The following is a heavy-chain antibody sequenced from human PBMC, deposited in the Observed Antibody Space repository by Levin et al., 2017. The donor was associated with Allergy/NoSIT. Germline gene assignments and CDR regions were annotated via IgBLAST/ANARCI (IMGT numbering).Heavy chain of an antibody. J-gene: IGHJ2*01. V-gene: IGHV3-30*01. D-gene: IGHD5-12*01. Sequence: PGGSLRLSCAASGFTFRMYVMHWVRQAPGKGLEWVSGISYDGSNKYYADSVKGRFTISRDNSKNTLYLEVNSLRADDTAVYYCVRDRGYSSALWYFDLWGRGTLVTVSS. CDR3: VRDRGYSSALWYFDL. CDR1: GFTFRMYV. CDR2: ISYDGSNK.